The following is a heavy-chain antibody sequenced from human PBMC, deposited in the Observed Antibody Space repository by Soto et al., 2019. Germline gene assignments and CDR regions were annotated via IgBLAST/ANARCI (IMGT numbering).Heavy chain of an antibody. CDR2: IDPSDSYT. V-gene: IGHV5-10-1*01. CDR1: RYSFTSYW. J-gene: IGHJ6*02. Sequence: GESLKISCQSSRYSFTSYWISWVRQMPGKGLEWMGRIDPSDSYTNYSPSFQGHVTISADKSISTAYLQWSSLKASDTAMYYCASPLSGRSYDSSGYYYPRSYYGMDVWGQVTTVPVSS. CDR3: ASPLSGRSYDSSGYYYPRSYYGMDV. D-gene: IGHD3-22*01.